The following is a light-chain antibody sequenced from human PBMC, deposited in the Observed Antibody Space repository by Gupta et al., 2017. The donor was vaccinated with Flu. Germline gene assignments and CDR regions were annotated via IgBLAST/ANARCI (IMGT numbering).Light chain of an antibody. J-gene: IGKJ2*01. V-gene: IGKV3-11*01. Sequence: EIVLTQSPATLSLSPGERATLSCRASQSVGTYLAWYQQKPGQTPRLLIYDASNRATGIPARFSGSGCGTDLTLTISSREPEDFAVYYCQKRSNWPPYTFGQGTKLEI. CDR2: DAS. CDR3: QKRSNWPPYT. CDR1: QSVGTY.